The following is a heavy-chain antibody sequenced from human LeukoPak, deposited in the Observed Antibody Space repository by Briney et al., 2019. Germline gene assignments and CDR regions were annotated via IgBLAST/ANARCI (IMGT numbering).Heavy chain of an antibody. CDR2: IKSKTDGGTT. D-gene: IGHD2-15*01. V-gene: IGHV3-15*01. J-gene: IGHJ4*02. CDR3: AKGGTIDGQPNQ. CDR1: GFTFSNAW. Sequence: GGSLRLSCATSGFTFSNAWMSWVRHTPGKGLEWVGRIKSKTDGGTTEYAAPVRGRFTISRDNSKNTLYLQMNSLRIEDTAVYYCAKGGTIDGQPNQWGQGTLVTVPS.